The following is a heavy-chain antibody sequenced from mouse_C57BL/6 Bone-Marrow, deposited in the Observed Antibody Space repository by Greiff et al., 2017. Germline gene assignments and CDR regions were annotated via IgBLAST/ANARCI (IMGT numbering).Heavy chain of an antibody. J-gene: IGHJ3*01. CDR1: GFTFSSYG. CDR2: ISSGGSYT. CDR3: ARPGYYGSSYLY. Sequence: EVQLQESGGDLVKPGGSLKLSCAASGFTFSSYGLSWVRQTPDKRLEWVATISSGGSYTYYPDSVKGRFTISRDNAKNTLYLQMSSLKSEDTAMYYCARPGYYGSSYLYWGQGTLVTVSA. D-gene: IGHD1-1*01. V-gene: IGHV5-6*01.